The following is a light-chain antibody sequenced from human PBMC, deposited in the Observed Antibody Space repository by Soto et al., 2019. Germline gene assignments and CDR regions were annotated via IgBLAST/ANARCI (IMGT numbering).Light chain of an antibody. CDR1: QVITNF. CDR3: QKYNSAPLT. CDR2: SAS. J-gene: IGKJ4*01. V-gene: IGKV1-27*01. Sequence: IQMTQSPSSLSASVGDRVTITCRASQVITNFLAWYQQKQGKVPRLLIYSASTLQSGVPSRFSGSGSGTDFTLTISSMQPEDVGTYYCQKYNSAPLTFGGGTKVAIK.